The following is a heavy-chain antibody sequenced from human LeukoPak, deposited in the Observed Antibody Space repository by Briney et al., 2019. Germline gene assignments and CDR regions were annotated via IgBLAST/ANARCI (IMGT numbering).Heavy chain of an antibody. CDR1: GGSFSGYY. CDR2: INHSGST. D-gene: IGHD2-2*01. CDR3: ASTYCSSTSCYYFGDV. V-gene: IGHV4-34*01. Sequence: SETLSLTCAVYGGSFSGYYWSWIRQPPGKGLEWIGEINHSGSTNYNPSLKSRVTISEDTSKNQFSLKLSSVTAADTAVYYCASTYCSSTSCYYFGDVWGKGTTVTVSS. J-gene: IGHJ6*04.